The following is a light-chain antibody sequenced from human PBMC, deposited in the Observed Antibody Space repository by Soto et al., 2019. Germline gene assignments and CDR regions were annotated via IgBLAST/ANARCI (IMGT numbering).Light chain of an antibody. CDR3: QQTFSILPWT. CDR1: QTIRAY. J-gene: IGKJ1*01. CDR2: AAS. V-gene: IGKV1-39*01. Sequence: DIQLTQSPSSLTASVGDRVTITCRASQTIRAYLNWYQQKPGMAPQLLIYAASSVQSGVLSRFSGSGSGTDFTLTISSLQPEDFATYYCQQTFSILPWTFGPGTKVETK.